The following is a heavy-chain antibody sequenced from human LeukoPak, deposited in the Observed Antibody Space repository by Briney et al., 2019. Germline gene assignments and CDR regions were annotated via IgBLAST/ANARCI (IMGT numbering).Heavy chain of an antibody. CDR3: AREDQRGYSYGRIDY. CDR1: GGTFSSYA. Sequence: GASVKVSCKASGGTFSSYAISWVRQAPGQGLEWMGRIIPILGIANYAQKFQGRVTITADKSTSTAYMELSSLRSEDTAVYYRAREDQRGYSYGRIDYWGQGTLVTVSS. V-gene: IGHV1-69*04. CDR2: IIPILGIA. D-gene: IGHD5-18*01. J-gene: IGHJ4*02.